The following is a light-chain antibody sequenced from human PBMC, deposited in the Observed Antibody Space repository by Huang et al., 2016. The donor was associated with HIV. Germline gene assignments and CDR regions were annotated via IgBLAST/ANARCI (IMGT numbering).Light chain of an antibody. CDR1: QDINNF. V-gene: IGKV1-8*01. J-gene: IGKJ3*01. Sequence: IRMTQSPSSLSASTGDRVTITCRANQDINNFLAWYQQRPGSVPKLLIYAASTLQSGFPLRFSGNGSGTDFTLTIGCLHSEDVATYYCQQYDIHPLTFGPGTRVDIK. CDR3: QQYDIHPLT. CDR2: AAS.